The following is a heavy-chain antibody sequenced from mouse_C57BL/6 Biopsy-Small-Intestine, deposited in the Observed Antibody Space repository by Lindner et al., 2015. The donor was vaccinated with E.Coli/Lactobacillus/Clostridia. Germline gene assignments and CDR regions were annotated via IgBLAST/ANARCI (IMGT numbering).Heavy chain of an antibody. V-gene: IGHV1-39*01. Sequence: VQLQESGTELVKPGASVKMSCKASGYTFTDYYMNWVKQSNGKSLEWIGVINPNYGTTSYNQKFKGKATFTADTSSNTAYMQLSSLTTEDSAIYYCARGLRGWFAYWGQGTLVTVSA. CDR3: ARGLRGWFAY. CDR2: INPNYGTT. J-gene: IGHJ3*01. CDR1: GYTFTDYY. D-gene: IGHD3-1*01.